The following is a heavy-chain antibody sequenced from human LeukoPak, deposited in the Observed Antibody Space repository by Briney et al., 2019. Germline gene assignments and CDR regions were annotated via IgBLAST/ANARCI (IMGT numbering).Heavy chain of an antibody. Sequence: GEPLRLSCAASGFTFSDYYMSWIRQAPGKGLEWVSYISSSGSTIYYADSVKGRFTISRDNAKYSLYLQMNSLRAADTAVYYGAREFRVRSIWGQGTMVTVSS. J-gene: IGHJ3*02. V-gene: IGHV3-11*04. CDR2: ISSSGSTI. CDR3: AREFRVRSI. CDR1: GFTFSDYY. D-gene: IGHD6-6*01.